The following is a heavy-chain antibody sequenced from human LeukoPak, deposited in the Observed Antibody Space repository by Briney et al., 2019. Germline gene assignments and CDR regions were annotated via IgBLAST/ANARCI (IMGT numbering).Heavy chain of an antibody. J-gene: IGHJ6*02. V-gene: IGHV1-8*01. Sequence: GASVKVSCKASGYTFTSYDINWVRQATGQGLEWMGWMNPNSGNTGYAQKFQGRVTMTRNTSISTAYMELSSLRSEDTAVYYCARATMVRGVIITHYYYYYGMDVWGQGTTVTVSS. D-gene: IGHD3-10*01. CDR2: MNPNSGNT. CDR3: ARATMVRGVIITHYYYYYGMDV. CDR1: GYTFTSYD.